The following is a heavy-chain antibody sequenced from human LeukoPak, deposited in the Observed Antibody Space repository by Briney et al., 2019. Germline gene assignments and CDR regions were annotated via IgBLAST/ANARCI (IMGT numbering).Heavy chain of an antibody. CDR2: ISYDGSNK. J-gene: IGHJ4*02. D-gene: IGHD6-13*01. V-gene: IGHV3-30-3*02. CDR1: GFTFSSYA. Sequence: GGSLRLSCAASGFTFSSYAMHWVRQAPGKGLEWVAVISYDGSNKYYADSVKGRFTISRDSSKNTLYLQMNSLRTEDTALYYCAKQREGSSWSPDYWGQGTLVTVPS. CDR3: AKQREGSSWSPDY.